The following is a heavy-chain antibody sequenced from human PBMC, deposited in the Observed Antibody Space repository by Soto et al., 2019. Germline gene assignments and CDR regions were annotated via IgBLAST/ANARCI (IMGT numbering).Heavy chain of an antibody. Sequence: SETLSLTCTVSGGSLSSSSYYWGWIRQPPGKGLEWIGSIYYSGSTYYNPSLKSRVTISVDTSKNQFSLKLSSVTAADTAVYYCAKLDIVVVPAAIAPWDYYGMDVWGQGTTVTVSS. CDR2: IYYSGST. CDR1: GGSLSSSSYY. J-gene: IGHJ6*02. CDR3: AKLDIVVVPAAIAPWDYYGMDV. V-gene: IGHV4-39*01. D-gene: IGHD2-2*02.